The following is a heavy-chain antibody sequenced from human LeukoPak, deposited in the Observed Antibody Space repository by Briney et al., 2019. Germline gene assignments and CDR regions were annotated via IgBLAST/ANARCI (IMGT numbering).Heavy chain of an antibody. Sequence: GGSLRLSCAASGFTFSSYWMSWVRQAPGKGLEWVANIKQDGSEKYYVDSVKGRFTISRDNAKNTLYLQMNSLRAEDTAVYYCARDQAGNLGYFDYWGQGTLVTVSS. CDR2: IKQDGSEK. J-gene: IGHJ4*02. D-gene: IGHD6-13*01. CDR3: ARDQAGNLGYFDY. CDR1: GFTFSSYW. V-gene: IGHV3-7*01.